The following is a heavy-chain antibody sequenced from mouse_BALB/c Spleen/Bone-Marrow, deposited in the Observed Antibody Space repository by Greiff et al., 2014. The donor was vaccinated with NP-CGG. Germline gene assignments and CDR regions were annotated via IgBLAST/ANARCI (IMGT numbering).Heavy chain of an antibody. CDR1: GYTFTNYW. CDR2: IYPGTGYT. V-gene: IGHV1-7*01. J-gene: IGHJ3*01. Sequence: QVQLQQSRTELANPGSSEKISCKASGYTFTNYWIHWVKQRPGQGLEWIGYIYPGTGYTDYNQKFKDKATLTADKSSSTAYMRMRSRTPEYAEVYDYASGLSGDWVAYWGQGTLVTVSA. CDR3: ASGLSGDWVAY. D-gene: IGHD3-1*01.